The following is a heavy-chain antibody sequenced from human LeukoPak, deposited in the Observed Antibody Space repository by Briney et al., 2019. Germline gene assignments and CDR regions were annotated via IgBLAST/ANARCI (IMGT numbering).Heavy chain of an antibody. CDR1: GYTFTSYD. CDR2: MNPNRGNT. Sequence: ASVKVSCKASGYTFTSYDINWVRQATGQGLEWMGWMNPNRGNTGYAQKFQGRVTMTRNTSISTAYMELSSLRSEDTAVYYCARGVTEGTIFGVVIIPHYYYMDVWGKGTTVTVSS. CDR3: ARGVTEGTIFGVVIIPHYYYMDV. J-gene: IGHJ6*03. V-gene: IGHV1-8*01. D-gene: IGHD3-3*01.